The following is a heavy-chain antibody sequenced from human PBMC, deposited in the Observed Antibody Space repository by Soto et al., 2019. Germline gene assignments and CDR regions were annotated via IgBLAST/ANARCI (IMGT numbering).Heavy chain of an antibody. CDR2: GSYSGTT. Sequence: QVQLQESGPGLVKPSETLSLTCTVSGVSVNSGSFYWAWIRQPPGKGLEWIGFGSYSGTTNYKPTLKSRVTKSVDTSRSQISLKVTSRTAADTAVYYCARGATVTQYDYWGQGTLVTVSS. J-gene: IGHJ4*02. CDR3: ARGATVTQYDY. D-gene: IGHD4-17*01. CDR1: GVSVNSGSFY. V-gene: IGHV4-61*01.